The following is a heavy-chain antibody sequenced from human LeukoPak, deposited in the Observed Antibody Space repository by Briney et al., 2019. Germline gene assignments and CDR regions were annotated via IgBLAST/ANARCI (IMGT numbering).Heavy chain of an antibody. CDR1: GFTFSHYA. CDR3: AKEGDYCSSSGCHKRGIDY. Sequence: PGGSLRLSCAASGFTFSHYAMHWVRQAPGKGLEWVAVIWYDGSHDTYTDSVKGRFTVSRDNFKNVLHLQTNSLRVEDTAVYYCAKEGDYCSSSGCHKRGIDYWGQGTLVTVSS. D-gene: IGHD2-2*01. V-gene: IGHV3-33*06. J-gene: IGHJ4*02. CDR2: IWYDGSHD.